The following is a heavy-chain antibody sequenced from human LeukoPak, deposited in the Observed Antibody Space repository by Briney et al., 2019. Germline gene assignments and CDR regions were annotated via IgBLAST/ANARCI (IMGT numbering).Heavy chain of an antibody. CDR2: INSDGSST. D-gene: IGHD3-22*01. CDR1: GFTFSSYW. J-gene: IGHJ4*02. CDR3: AREGGSSGYFDY. V-gene: IGHV3-74*01. Sequence: GGSPRLSCAASGFTFSSYWMHWVRQAPGKGLVWVSRINSDGSSTSYADSVKGRFTISRDNAKNTLYLQMNSLRAEDTAVYYCAREGGSSGYFDYWGQGTLVTVSS.